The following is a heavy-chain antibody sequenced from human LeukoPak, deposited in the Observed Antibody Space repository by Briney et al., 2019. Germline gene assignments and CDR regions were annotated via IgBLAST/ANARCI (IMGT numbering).Heavy chain of an antibody. CDR1: GGSISSGGYY. Sequence: PSQTLSLTCTVSGGSISSGGYYWSWIRQHPGTGLEWIGYIYYSGSTNYNPSLKSRVTISVDTSKNQFSLKLSSVTAADTAVYYCASLTVGDYGDYDDQPDPEDWYFDLWGRGTLVTVSS. V-gene: IGHV4-31*03. CDR3: ASLTVGDYGDYDDQPDPEDWYFDL. D-gene: IGHD4-17*01. CDR2: IYYSGST. J-gene: IGHJ2*01.